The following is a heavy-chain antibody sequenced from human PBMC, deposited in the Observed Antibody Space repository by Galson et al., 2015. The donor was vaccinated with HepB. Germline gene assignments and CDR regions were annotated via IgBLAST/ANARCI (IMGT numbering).Heavy chain of an antibody. CDR3: ARSPLRFLDWLPYYDYYYMDV. Sequence: VKVSCKASGYTFTDYVVNWVRQAPGQGLEWMGWMNTNTGEPTYAPGFAGRFVFSLDTSVTTAYLQISSLETDDTAVYYCARSPLRFLDWLPYYDYYYMDVWGEGTTVTVSS. D-gene: IGHD3-3*01. J-gene: IGHJ6*03. V-gene: IGHV7-4-1*02. CDR2: MNTNTGEP. CDR1: GYTFTDYV.